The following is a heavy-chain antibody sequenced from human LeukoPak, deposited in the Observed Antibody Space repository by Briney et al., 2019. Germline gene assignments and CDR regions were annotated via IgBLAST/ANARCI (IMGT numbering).Heavy chain of an antibody. CDR2: IRSKAYGGTT. D-gene: IGHD2-2*01. V-gene: IGHV3-49*03. CDR3: TSTDIVVVPAASGSRDY. Sequence: PGGSLRLSCTASGFTFGDYAMSWFRQAPGKGLEWVGFIRSKAYGGTTEYAASVKGRCTISRDDSKSIAYLQMNSLKTEDTAVYYCTSTDIVVVPAASGSRDYWGQGTLVTVSS. J-gene: IGHJ4*02. CDR1: GFTFGDYA.